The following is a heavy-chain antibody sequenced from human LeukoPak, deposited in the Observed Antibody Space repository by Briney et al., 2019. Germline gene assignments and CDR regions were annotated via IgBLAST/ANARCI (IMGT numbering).Heavy chain of an antibody. CDR1: GGSSSSSRYY. D-gene: IGHD2-2*01. V-gene: IGHV4-39*01. CDR2: IYYSGST. Sequence: PSETLSLTCTVSGGSSSSSRYYWGWIRQPPGKGLQWIGSIYYSGSTYYNPSLKSRVTISVDTSKNQFSLKLSSVTAADTTVYYCARHPYQLLWLSWFDPWGQGTLVTVSS. CDR3: ARHPYQLLWLSWFDP. J-gene: IGHJ5*02.